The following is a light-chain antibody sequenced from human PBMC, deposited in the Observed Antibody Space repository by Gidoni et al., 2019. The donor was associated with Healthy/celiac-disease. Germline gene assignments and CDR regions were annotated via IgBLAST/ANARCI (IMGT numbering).Light chain of an antibody. CDR1: QSLLHSNGYNY. V-gene: IGKV2-28*01. CDR2: LGS. J-gene: IGKJ1*01. Sequence: DIVTTQSPLSLPVTPGEPASISCRSSQSLLHSNGYNYWDWYLQKPGQSPQLLIYLGSNRASGVPDRFSGSGSGTDFTLKISRVEAEDVGVYYCMQALQTPPTFGQGTKVEIK. CDR3: MQALQTPPT.